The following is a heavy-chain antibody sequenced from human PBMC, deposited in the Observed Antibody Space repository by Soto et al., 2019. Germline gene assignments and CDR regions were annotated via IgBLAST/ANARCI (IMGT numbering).Heavy chain of an antibody. D-gene: IGHD5-18*01. CDR1: GYTFTSYY. V-gene: IGHV1-46*01. J-gene: IGHJ6*02. CDR3: ARDRTSAMVQYYYYYGMDV. CDR2: INPSGGST. Sequence: QVQLVQSGAEVKKPGASVKVSCKASGYTFTSYYMHWVRQAPGQGLEWMGIINPSGGSTSYAQKFQGRVTMTRDMSTSTVYMELSSLRSEDTAVYYCARDRTSAMVQYYYYYGMDVWGQGTTVTVSS.